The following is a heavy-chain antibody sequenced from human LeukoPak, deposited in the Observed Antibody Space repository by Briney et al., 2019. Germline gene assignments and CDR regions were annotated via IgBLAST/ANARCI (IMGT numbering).Heavy chain of an antibody. D-gene: IGHD6-19*01. J-gene: IGHJ4*02. CDR1: GYTFTSYG. CDR2: ISAYNGNT. V-gene: IGHV1-18*01. CDR3: ARDPPIAVAGLPHFDY. Sequence: GASVKVSCKASGYTFTSYGISWVRQAPGQGLEWMGWISAYNGNTNYAQKLQGRVTMTTDTSTSTAYMELGSLRSDDTAVYYCARDPPIAVAGLPHFDYWGQGTLVTVSS.